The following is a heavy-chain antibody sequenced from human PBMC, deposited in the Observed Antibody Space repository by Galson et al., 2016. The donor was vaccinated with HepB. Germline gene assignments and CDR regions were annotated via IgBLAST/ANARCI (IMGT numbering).Heavy chain of an antibody. J-gene: IGHJ4*02. D-gene: IGHD6-13*01. CDR2: IYYSGST. CDR3: AREGRSSWYHYFDY. Sequence: ETLSLTCTVSGGSVSSYYWSWIRQPPGKGLEWIGYIYYSGSTNYNPSLKSRVTISVDTSKNQFSLKLSSVTAADTAVYYCAREGRSSWYHYFDYWGQGTLVTVSS. V-gene: IGHV4-59*02. CDR1: GGSVSSYY.